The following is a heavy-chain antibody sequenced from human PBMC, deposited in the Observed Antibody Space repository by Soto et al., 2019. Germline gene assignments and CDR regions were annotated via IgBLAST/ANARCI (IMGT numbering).Heavy chain of an antibody. CDR1: GFTFNSHG. J-gene: IGHJ4*02. D-gene: IGHD1-26*01. V-gene: IGHV3-30*03. CDR2: ISYDGSNK. Sequence: QVQLVESGGGVVQPGRSLRLSCAASGFTFNSHGMHWVRQAPGKGLEWVGVISYDGSNKYYADAVKGRFTISRDNFKNTLYLQINSLRTXXTAVYYCAXXXXXXELRXLGFWGQGALVTVSS. CDR3: AXXXXXXELRXLGF.